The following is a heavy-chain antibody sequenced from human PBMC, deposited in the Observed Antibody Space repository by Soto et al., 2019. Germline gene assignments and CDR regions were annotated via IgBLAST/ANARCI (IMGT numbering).Heavy chain of an antibody. D-gene: IGHD2-2*01. V-gene: IGHV4-59*01. CDR3: APCKRSCRPGRIPYLDY. CDR2: VYFYVTS. J-gene: IGHJ4*01. CDR1: GGSIGTYY. Sequence: SETLSLTCTVSGGSIGTYYWSWIRQPPGKELEFIGYVYFYVTSNYSPSLRSRVTMSVDMPKNQFSLRLTSVIAADTAVYYCAPCKRSCRPGRIPYLDYWG.